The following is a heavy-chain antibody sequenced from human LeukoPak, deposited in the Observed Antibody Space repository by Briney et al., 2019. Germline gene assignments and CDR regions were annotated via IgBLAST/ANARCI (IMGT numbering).Heavy chain of an antibody. J-gene: IGHJ4*02. CDR1: GFTFSIYD. CDR2: IGTAGDT. Sequence: GGSLRLSCAASGFTFSIYDMHWVRQATGKPLEWVSGIGTAGDTYYAGSVKGRFTISRQNARNSLYLQMNSLRAEDTAVYYCARVSGGSWKIDYWGQGTLVTVSS. V-gene: IGHV3-13*01. D-gene: IGHD2-15*01. CDR3: ARVSGGSWKIDY.